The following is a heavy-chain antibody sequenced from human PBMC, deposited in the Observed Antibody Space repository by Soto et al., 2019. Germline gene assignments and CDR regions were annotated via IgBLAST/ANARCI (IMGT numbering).Heavy chain of an antibody. CDR2: IWYDGSNK. V-gene: IGHV3-33*08. Sequence: WGSLRLSCAASGLTFSSYGMHWVRQAPGKGLEWVAVIWYDGSNKYYADSVKGRFTISRDNSKNTLYLQMNSLRAEDTAVYYCARERFTGICGVVTEYGMDVWGQGTTVTVSS. D-gene: IGHD3-3*01. J-gene: IGHJ6*02. CDR3: ARERFTGICGVVTEYGMDV. CDR1: GLTFSSYG.